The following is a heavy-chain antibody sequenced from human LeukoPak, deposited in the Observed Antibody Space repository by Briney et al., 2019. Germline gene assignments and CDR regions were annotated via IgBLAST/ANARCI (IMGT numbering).Heavy chain of an antibody. CDR3: ARSQPYYYDSSGLFDY. D-gene: IGHD3-22*01. J-gene: IGHJ4*02. Sequence: GESLKISCQGSGYSFTDYWIGWVRQMPGKGLEWMGIIYPGDSDTRYSPSFQGQVTISADKSISTAYLQWSSLKASDTAMYYCARSQPYYYDSSGLFDYWGQGTLVTVSS. CDR1: GYSFTDYW. CDR2: IYPGDSDT. V-gene: IGHV5-51*01.